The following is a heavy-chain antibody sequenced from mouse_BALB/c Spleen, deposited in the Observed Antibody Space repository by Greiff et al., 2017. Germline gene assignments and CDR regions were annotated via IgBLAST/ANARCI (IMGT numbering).Heavy chain of an antibody. V-gene: IGHV1-39*01. CDR1: GYSFTGYN. J-gene: IGHJ2*01. CDR3: ARGQDGSSYFDY. CDR2: IDPYYGGT. Sequence: EVQGVESGPELEKPGASVKISCKASGYSFTGYNMNWVKQSNGKSLEWIGNIDPYYGGTSYNQKFKGKATLTVDKSSSTAYMQLKSLTSEDSAVYYCARGQDGSSYFDYWGQGTTLTVSS. D-gene: IGHD1-1*01.